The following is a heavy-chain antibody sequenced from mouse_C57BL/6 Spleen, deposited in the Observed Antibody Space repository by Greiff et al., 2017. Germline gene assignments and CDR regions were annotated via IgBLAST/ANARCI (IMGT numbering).Heavy chain of an antibody. Sequence: EVHLVESGGGLVKPGGSLKLSCAASGFTFSSYTMSWVRQTPEKRLEWVATISGGGGNTYYPDSVKGRFPISRDNAKNTLYLQMSSLRSEDTALYYCAREGYDGAYWGQGTLVTVSA. D-gene: IGHD2-2*01. CDR3: AREGYDGAY. CDR1: GFTFSSYT. CDR2: ISGGGGNT. V-gene: IGHV5-9*01. J-gene: IGHJ3*01.